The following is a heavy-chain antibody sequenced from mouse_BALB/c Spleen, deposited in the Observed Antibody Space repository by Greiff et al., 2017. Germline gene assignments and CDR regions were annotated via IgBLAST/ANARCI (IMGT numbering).Heavy chain of an antibody. CDR1: GYSITSGYY. V-gene: IGHV3-6*02. CDR2: ISYDGSN. Sequence: EVQLQESGPGLVTPSQSLSLTCSVTGYSITSGYYWNWIRQFPGNKLEWMGYISYDGSNNYNPSLKNRISITRDTSKNQFFLKLNSVTTEDTATYYCARGDLGKWADWGQGTLVTVSA. D-gene: IGHD4-1*01. J-gene: IGHJ3*01. CDR3: ARGDLGKWAD.